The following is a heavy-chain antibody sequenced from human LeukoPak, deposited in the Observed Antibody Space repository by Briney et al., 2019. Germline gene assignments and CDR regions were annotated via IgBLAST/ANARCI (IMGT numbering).Heavy chain of an antibody. V-gene: IGHV3-23*01. Sequence: PGGSLRLSCAASGFTFSSYAMSWVRQAPGKGLEWVSAISGSGGSTYYADSVKGRFTISRDNSKNTLYLQMNSLRAEDTAVYYCAKGFGLVWSGYPNDAFDIWGQGTMVTVSS. CDR2: ISGSGGST. D-gene: IGHD3-3*01. CDR1: GFTFSSYA. J-gene: IGHJ3*02. CDR3: AKGFGLVWSGYPNDAFDI.